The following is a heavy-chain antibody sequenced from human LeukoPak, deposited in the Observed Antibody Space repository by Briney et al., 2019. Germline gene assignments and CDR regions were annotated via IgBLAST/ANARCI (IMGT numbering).Heavy chain of an antibody. D-gene: IGHD1-26*01. CDR2: IYYSGST. CDR3: ARETSVYSGSYSGYYYYMDV. Sequence: PSETLSLTCAVYGGSFSGYYWSWIRQPPGKGLEWIGYIYYSGSTNYNPSLKSRVTISVDTSKNQFSLKLSSVTAADTAVYYCARETSVYSGSYSGYYYYMDVWGKGTTVTISS. CDR1: GGSFSGYY. J-gene: IGHJ6*03. V-gene: IGHV4-59*01.